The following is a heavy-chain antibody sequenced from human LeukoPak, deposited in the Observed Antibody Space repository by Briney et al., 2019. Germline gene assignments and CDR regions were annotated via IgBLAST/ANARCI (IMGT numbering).Heavy chain of an antibody. D-gene: IGHD2-8*01. Sequence: PGRSLRLSCAASGFTFSSYAMHWVRQAPGKGLEWVAVISYDGSNKYYADSVKGRFTISRDNSKNTLYLQMNSLRAEDTAVYYCARVMGLSAIYYYYGMDVWGQGTTVTVSS. CDR1: GFTFSSYA. CDR3: ARVMGLSAIYYYYGMDV. CDR2: ISYDGSNK. J-gene: IGHJ6*02. V-gene: IGHV3-30-3*01.